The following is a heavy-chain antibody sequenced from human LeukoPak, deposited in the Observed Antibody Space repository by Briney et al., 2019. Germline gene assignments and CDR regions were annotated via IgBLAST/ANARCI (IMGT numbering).Heavy chain of an antibody. CDR1: GGSISSYY. J-gene: IGHJ4*02. CDR3: ARGGSPGDLLGY. V-gene: IGHV4-59*01. CDR2: IYYSGST. D-gene: IGHD1-26*01. Sequence: SETLSLTCTVSGGSISSYYWSWIRQPPGKGLEWIGYIYYSGSTNYNPSLKSRVTISVDTSKNQFSLKLSSVTAADTPVYYCARGGSPGDLLGYWGQGTLVTVSS.